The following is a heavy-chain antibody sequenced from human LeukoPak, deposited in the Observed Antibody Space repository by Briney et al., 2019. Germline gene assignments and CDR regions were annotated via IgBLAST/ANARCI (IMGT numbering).Heavy chain of an antibody. CDR2: ISRSGSTM. V-gene: IGHV3-48*03. CDR1: GFTYSSYE. J-gene: IGHJ6*02. CDR3: ARDLWFGEEHPYYYYGMDV. Sequence: GGSLRLSCAASGFTYSSYEMNWVRQAPGKGLEWVSYISRSGSTMYYADSVKGRFTISRDNAKNSLYLQMNSLRAEDTAVYYCARDLWFGEEHPYYYYGMDVWGQGTTVTVSS. D-gene: IGHD3-10*01.